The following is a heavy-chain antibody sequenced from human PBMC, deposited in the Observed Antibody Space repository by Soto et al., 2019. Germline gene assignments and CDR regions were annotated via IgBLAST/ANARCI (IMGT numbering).Heavy chain of an antibody. D-gene: IGHD4-17*01. CDR3: AKDLRPDGVWDFDY. Sequence: GGSLRLSCAASGFTFSSYTMNWVRQAPGKGLEWVSGINSGGRTYYADSAKGRFTISRDDSKNTLYLQIISLRAEDTAVYYCAKDLRPDGVWDFDYWGQGTLVTVSS. CDR2: INSGGRT. CDR1: GFTFSSYT. V-gene: IGHV3-23*01. J-gene: IGHJ4*02.